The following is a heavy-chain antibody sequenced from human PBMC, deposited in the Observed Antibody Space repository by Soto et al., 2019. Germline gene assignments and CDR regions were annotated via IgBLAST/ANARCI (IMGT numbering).Heavy chain of an antibody. CDR3: ARRQWDSHGTNHYYALDV. V-gene: IGHV5-51*01. D-gene: IGHD1-26*01. Sequence: GESLKISCKGSGYSFTSYWIGWVRQMPGKSLECMGIIYPGDSDTRYKSSFQGQVTISADKSINTAYLQWSSLKASDTAIYYCARRQWDSHGTNHYYALDVWGQGTTVTVSS. CDR2: IYPGDSDT. J-gene: IGHJ6*02. CDR1: GYSFTSYW.